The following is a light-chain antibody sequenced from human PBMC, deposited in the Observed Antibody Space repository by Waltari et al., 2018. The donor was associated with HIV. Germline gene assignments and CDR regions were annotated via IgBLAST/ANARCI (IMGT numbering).Light chain of an antibody. J-gene: IGLJ1*01. Sequence: QSALTQPRSVSGSPGQSVTISCTGTSSDVGGYNYVSWYQQHPGKAPKFIIFDVTARPSGVPDRFSGSKSGNTASLTISGLQTEDEADYYRCSYTGNKTYVFGTGTQVTVL. V-gene: IGLV2-11*01. CDR1: SSDVGGYNY. CDR3: CSYTGNKTYV. CDR2: DVT.